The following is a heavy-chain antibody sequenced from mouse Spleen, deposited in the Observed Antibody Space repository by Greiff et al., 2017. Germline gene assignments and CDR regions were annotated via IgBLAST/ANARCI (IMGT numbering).Heavy chain of an antibody. D-gene: IGHD1-1*01. J-gene: IGHJ4*01. CDR3: ASYDGSFYAMDY. CDR1: GYTFTSYW. Sequence: VQLQQPGAELVKPGASVKMSCKASGYTFTSYWITWVKQRPGQGLEWIGDIYPGSGSTNYNGKFKSKATLTVDTSSSTAYMQLSSLTSEDSAVYYCASYDGSFYAMDYWGQGTSVTVSS. V-gene: IGHV1-55*01. CDR2: IYPGSGST.